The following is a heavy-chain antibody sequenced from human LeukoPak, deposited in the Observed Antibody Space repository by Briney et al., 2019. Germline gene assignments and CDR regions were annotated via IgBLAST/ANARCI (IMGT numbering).Heavy chain of an antibody. CDR3: ARAGVQLWTKTGDYYFYMDV. CDR1: GYTFTVYY. Sequence: GASVTVSFKASGYTFTVYYMHWVRQAPGQGREWMGWINPNSGGTNYAQQFQGRVTITRDTSISTAYMELSSLRSEDTAVYFCARAGVQLWTKTGDYYFYMDVWGKGTTVTVSS. CDR2: INPNSGGT. J-gene: IGHJ6*03. V-gene: IGHV1-2*02. D-gene: IGHD3-10*01.